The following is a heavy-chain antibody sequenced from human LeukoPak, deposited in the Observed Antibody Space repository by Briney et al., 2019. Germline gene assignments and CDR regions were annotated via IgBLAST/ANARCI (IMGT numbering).Heavy chain of an antibody. D-gene: IGHD2-2*01. Sequence: SETLSLTCKVSGGSISGYYWSWLRQPAGKGLEWIGRIHVSGTTNYNPSLKSRVTMSLDTSKTQFSLKMTSVTAADTAVYYCARLSLPAVVGAFDIWGQGTLVIASS. CDR3: ARLSLPAVVGAFDI. V-gene: IGHV4-4*07. J-gene: IGHJ3*02. CDR2: IHVSGTT. CDR1: GGSISGYY.